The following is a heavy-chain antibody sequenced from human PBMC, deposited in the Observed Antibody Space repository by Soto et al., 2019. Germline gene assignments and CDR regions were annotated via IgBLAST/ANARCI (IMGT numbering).Heavy chain of an antibody. V-gene: IGHV4-30-4*01. CDR2: IYHTGNT. J-gene: IGHJ5*01. CDR1: GGSISDDSY. CDR3: ARDEYQLLSSVGWFDS. D-gene: IGHD2-2*01. Sequence: SETLSFTCTVSGGSISDDSYCSWIRRTPGKGLEWIEYIYHTGNTYYNPSLRSRVSISVDKSKSQFSLNLISVTPAATAVYFCARDEYQLLSSVGWFDSWGQGTLVTVAS.